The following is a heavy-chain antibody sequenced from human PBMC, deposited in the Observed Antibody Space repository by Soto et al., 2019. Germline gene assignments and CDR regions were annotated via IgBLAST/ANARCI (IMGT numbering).Heavy chain of an antibody. CDR3: ARERGSFRRWFFDL. V-gene: IGHV3-33*01. CDR1: GFIFSRYG. Sequence: QEQLVESGGGVVKPGRSLRLSCAASGFIFSRYGMHWVRQAPGKGLEWVATIWYDGSNDYYADSVKGRLTISRDNSENMLSLQMNSLRAEDTGVYYCARERGSFRRWFFDLWGRGTLVTVSS. CDR2: IWYDGSND. J-gene: IGHJ2*01.